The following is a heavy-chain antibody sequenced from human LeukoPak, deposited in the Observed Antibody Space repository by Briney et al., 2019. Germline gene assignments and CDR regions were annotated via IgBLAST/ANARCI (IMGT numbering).Heavy chain of an antibody. CDR1: GSSISSGYY. CDR3: ATETIGRHYDY. Sequence: PSETLSLTCAVSGSSISSGYYWGWIRQAPGKGLEWVSSIGPTGTDRYYADSVRGRFTISRDNAKNSMYLQMDSLRDEDTAVYYCATETIGRHYDYWGQGTLLTVSS. CDR2: IGPTGTDR. D-gene: IGHD1-14*01. J-gene: IGHJ4*02. V-gene: IGHV3-69-1*02.